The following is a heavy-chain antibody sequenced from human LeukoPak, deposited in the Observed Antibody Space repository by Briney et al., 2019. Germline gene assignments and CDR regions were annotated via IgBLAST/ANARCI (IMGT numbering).Heavy chain of an antibody. Sequence: GGSLRLSCAASGFTFSNYAMSSVRQAPGERLEWVSTINDVGGSTYYADSVKGRFTFSRDNSKNTLYLHMNSLRAEDTAIYYCAKGGWYGAFDYWGQGTLVTVSS. CDR1: GFTFSNYA. CDR2: INDVGGST. D-gene: IGHD6-19*01. V-gene: IGHV3-23*01. J-gene: IGHJ4*02. CDR3: AKGGWYGAFDY.